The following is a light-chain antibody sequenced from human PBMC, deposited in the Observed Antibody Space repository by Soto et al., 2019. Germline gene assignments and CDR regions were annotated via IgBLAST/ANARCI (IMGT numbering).Light chain of an antibody. Sequence: AIQLTQSPSSLSASVGDRVTITCRASQDIRGALAWYQQKPGKPPKRLIFDVSSLQSGVPSRFSGSGSGTDFTLTISSLQAEDFATYYCQQFNTYPITFGQGTRLEIK. CDR2: DVS. CDR1: QDIRGA. J-gene: IGKJ5*01. CDR3: QQFNTYPIT. V-gene: IGKV1-13*02.